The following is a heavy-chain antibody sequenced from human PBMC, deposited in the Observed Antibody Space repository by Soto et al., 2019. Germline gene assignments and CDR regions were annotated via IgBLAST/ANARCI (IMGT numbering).Heavy chain of an antibody. V-gene: IGHV3-53*01. D-gene: IGHD2-15*01. J-gene: IGHJ5*02. Sequence: GGSLRLSCAASGFTVSSNYMSWVRQAPGKGLEWVSVIYSGGSTYYADSAKGRFTISRDNSKNTLYLQMNSLRAEDTAVYYCARDFAAGWFDPWGQGTLVTVSS. CDR3: ARDFAAGWFDP. CDR2: IYSGGST. CDR1: GFTVSSNY.